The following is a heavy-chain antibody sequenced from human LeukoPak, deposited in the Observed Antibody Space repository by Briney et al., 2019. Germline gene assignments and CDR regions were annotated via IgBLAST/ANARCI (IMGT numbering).Heavy chain of an antibody. CDR1: GGTFSSYA. J-gene: IGHJ6*03. CDR3: ARGGPNSEYQLLSEYYYYMDV. D-gene: IGHD2-2*01. Sequence: ASVKVSCKASGGTFSSYAISWVRQAPGQGLEWMGGIIPIFGTANYAQKFQGRVTITADESPSTAYMELSSLRSEDTAVYYCARGGPNSEYQLLSEYYYYMDVWGKGTTVTVSS. V-gene: IGHV1-69*01. CDR2: IIPIFGTA.